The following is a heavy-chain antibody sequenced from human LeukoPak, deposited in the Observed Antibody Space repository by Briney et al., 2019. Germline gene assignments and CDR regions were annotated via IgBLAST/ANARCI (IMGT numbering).Heavy chain of an antibody. Sequence: SQTLSLTCTVSGDSINSDSHYWTWIRQHPGKGLEWIGYIYYSGSTYYSPSLKSRVTMSVGTSKNRFSLKLSSVTAADTAVYYCAREISGSGSDWFDPWGQGTLVTVSS. CDR1: GDSINSDSHY. CDR2: IYYSGST. V-gene: IGHV4-31*03. J-gene: IGHJ5*02. D-gene: IGHD3-10*01. CDR3: AREISGSGSDWFDP.